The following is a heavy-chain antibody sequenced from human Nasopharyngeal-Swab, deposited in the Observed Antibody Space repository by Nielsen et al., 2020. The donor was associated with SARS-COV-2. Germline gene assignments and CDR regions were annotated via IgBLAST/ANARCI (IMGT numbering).Heavy chain of an antibody. CDR2: ISVNGAST. CDR1: GFTFSSYA. CDR3: ASLLWFGELPSDYYYYGMDV. J-gene: IGHJ6*02. V-gene: IGHV3-23*01. D-gene: IGHD3-10*01. Sequence: GESLKISCAASGFTFSSYAMTWVRQAPGKGLEWVSSISVNGASTYYADSVKGRFTISRDNAKNSLYLQMNSLRAEDTAVYYCASLLWFGELPSDYYYYGMDVWGQGTTVTVSS.